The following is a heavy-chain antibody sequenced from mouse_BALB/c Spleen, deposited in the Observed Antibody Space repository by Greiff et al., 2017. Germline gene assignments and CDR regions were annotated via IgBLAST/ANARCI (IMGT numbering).Heavy chain of an antibody. Sequence: EVKLQESGPELVKPGASVKMSCKASGYTFTDYYMDWVKQSHGESFEWIGRVNPYNGGTSYNQKFKGKATLTVDKSSSTAYMELNSLTSEDSAVYYCARGWSYYAMDYWGQGTSVTVSS. CDR2: VNPYNGGT. D-gene: IGHD1-1*02. V-gene: IGHV1-19*01. J-gene: IGHJ4*01. CDR1: GYTFTDYY. CDR3: ARGWSYYAMDY.